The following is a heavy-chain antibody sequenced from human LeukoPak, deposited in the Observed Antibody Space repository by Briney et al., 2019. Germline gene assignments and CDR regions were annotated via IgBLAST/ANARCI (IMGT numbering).Heavy chain of an antibody. J-gene: IGHJ5*02. CDR1: GGSISSGGYY. Sequence: SSQTLSLTCTVSGGSISSGGYYWSWIRQHPGKGLEWIGYIYYSGSTYYNPSLKSRVTISVDTPKNQFSLKLSSVTAADTAVYYCARGGGGGDYNWFDPWGQGTLVTVSS. D-gene: IGHD2-21*02. CDR3: ARGGGGGDYNWFDP. CDR2: IYYSGST. V-gene: IGHV4-31*03.